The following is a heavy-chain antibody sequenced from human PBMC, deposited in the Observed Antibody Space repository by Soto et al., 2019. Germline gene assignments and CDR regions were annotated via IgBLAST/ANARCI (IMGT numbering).Heavy chain of an antibody. CDR3: ARSSAGYGSSWYYFDY. J-gene: IGHJ4*02. D-gene: IGHD6-13*01. Sequence: SLTCTVSGGSISTYYWSWIRQPAGKGLEWIGRIYTSGSTNYNPSLKSRVTMSVDTSKIQFSLKLSSVTAADTAVYYCARSSAGYGSSWYYFDYWGQGTLVTVSS. V-gene: IGHV4-4*07. CDR1: GGSISTYY. CDR2: IYTSGST.